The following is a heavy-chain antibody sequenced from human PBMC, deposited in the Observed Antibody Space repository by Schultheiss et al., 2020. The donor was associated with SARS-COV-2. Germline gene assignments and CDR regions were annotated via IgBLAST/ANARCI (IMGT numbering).Heavy chain of an antibody. CDR1: GYSFTSYW. V-gene: IGHV5-51*01. CDR2: IYPGDSDT. Sequence: GESLKISCKGSGYSFTSYWIGWVRQMPGKGLEWMGIIYPGDSDTRYSPSFQGQVTISADKSISTAYLQWSSLKASDTAMYYCARVFSGVSLGEMATKIPYYYYGMDVWGQGTTVTVSS. D-gene: IGHD5-24*01. CDR3: ARVFSGVSLGEMATKIPYYYYGMDV. J-gene: IGHJ6*02.